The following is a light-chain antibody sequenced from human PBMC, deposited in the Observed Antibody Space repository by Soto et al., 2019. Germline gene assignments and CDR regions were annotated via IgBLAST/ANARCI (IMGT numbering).Light chain of an antibody. CDR3: QQYNTYPWT. J-gene: IGKJ1*01. V-gene: IGKV1-5*03. Sequence: DIQMTQSPSTLSASVGDRVTITCRASQSISSWLAWYQQKPGKAPKLLIYKASSLQSGVPSRFSGSGYGTEFTLTSSSLQPDDFATYYCQQYNTYPWTFGQRTQVEIK. CDR2: KAS. CDR1: QSISSW.